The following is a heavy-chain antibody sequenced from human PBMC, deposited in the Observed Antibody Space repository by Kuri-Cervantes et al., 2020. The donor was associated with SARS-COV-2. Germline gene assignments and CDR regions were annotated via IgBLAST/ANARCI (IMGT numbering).Heavy chain of an antibody. J-gene: IGHJ4*02. Sequence: GESLKISCAASGFTFSSYAMHWVRQAPGKGLEWVAVISYDGSNKYYADSVKGRFTISRDNSKNTLYLQMNSLRAEVTAVYYCARDPHNYWGQGTLVTVSS. CDR1: GFTFSSYA. CDR3: ARDPHNY. D-gene: IGHD5-24*01. CDR2: ISYDGSNK. V-gene: IGHV3-30-3*01.